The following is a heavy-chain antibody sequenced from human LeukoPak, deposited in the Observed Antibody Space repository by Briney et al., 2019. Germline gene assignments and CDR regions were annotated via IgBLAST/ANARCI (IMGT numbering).Heavy chain of an antibody. D-gene: IGHD3-22*01. Sequence: ASVKVSCKPSGYTFTGYYIQWVRQAPGQGLEWMGWINPQSGGTNYAQKFQGRVTMTRDTSISTAYMELSRLRSDDTAVYYCARDKDYYDSSGYYYVEYFDYWGQGTLVTVSS. CDR1: GYTFTGYY. CDR3: ARDKDYYDSSGYYYVEYFDY. CDR2: INPQSGGT. J-gene: IGHJ4*02. V-gene: IGHV1-2*02.